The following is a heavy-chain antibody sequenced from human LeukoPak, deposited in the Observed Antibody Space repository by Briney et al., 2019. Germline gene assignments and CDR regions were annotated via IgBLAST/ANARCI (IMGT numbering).Heavy chain of an antibody. CDR1: GGSISSGGHY. CDR2: IYYSGST. Sequence: SQTLSLTCTVSGGSISSGGHYWSWIRQHPGKGLEWIGYIYYSGSTYYNPSLKSRVTISVDTSKNQFSLKLSSVTAADTAVYYCAAAVVVAATLLYWGQGTLVTVSS. J-gene: IGHJ4*02. V-gene: IGHV4-31*03. CDR3: AAAVVVAATLLY. D-gene: IGHD2-15*01.